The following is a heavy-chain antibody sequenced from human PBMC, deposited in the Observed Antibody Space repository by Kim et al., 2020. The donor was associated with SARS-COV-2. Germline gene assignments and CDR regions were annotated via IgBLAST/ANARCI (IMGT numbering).Heavy chain of an antibody. Sequence: LKSRVTISVDTSKNQFSLKLTSVTAADTALYYCARRFYYDSSGYWYYFDYWGQGTLVTVSS. V-gene: IGHV4-39*01. CDR3: ARRFYYDSSGYWYYFDY. J-gene: IGHJ4*02. D-gene: IGHD3-22*01.